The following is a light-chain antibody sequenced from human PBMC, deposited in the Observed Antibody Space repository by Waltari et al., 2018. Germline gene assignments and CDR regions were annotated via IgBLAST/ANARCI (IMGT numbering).Light chain of an antibody. CDR3: QQYNNWPPFT. CDR1: QSVSSN. J-gene: IGKJ3*01. Sequence: EIVMTQSPAPLSLSPGERAPLSCRASQSVSSNLAWYQQKPGQAPRLLIYGASTRATGIPARFSGSGSGTEFTLTISSLQSEDFAVYYCQQYNNWPPFTFGPGTKVDIK. V-gene: IGKV3-15*01. CDR2: GAS.